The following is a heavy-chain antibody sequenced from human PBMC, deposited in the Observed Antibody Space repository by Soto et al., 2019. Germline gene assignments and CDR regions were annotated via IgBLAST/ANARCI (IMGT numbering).Heavy chain of an antibody. CDR3: ARVSIVVVTAIKHDAFDI. V-gene: IGHV3-48*02. D-gene: IGHD2-21*02. Sequence: PGAALRLSCAASGFTFSSYSMNWVRQATGKGLEWVSYISSSSSTIYYADSVKGRFTISRDNAKNSLYLQMNSLRDEDTAVYYCARVSIVVVTAIKHDAFDIWGQGTMVTVSS. CDR1: GFTFSSYS. J-gene: IGHJ3*02. CDR2: ISSSSSTI.